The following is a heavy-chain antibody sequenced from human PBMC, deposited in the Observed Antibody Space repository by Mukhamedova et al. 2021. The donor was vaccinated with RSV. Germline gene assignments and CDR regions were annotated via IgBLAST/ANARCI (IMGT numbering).Heavy chain of an antibody. CDR3: SRHVLRNFYAPGGFDGFDI. Sequence: QPAGKGPEWIGRIYTSGTTNYNPSLSSRVTISIDTSKNQFSLRLTSVTAADTAVYYFSRHVLRNFYAPGGFDGFDIWGQGTKATV. J-gene: IGHJ3*02. V-gene: IGHV4-4*07. D-gene: IGHD3-9*01. CDR2: IYTSGTT.